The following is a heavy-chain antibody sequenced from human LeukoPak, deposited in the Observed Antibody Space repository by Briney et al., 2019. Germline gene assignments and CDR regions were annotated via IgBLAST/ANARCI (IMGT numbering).Heavy chain of an antibody. D-gene: IGHD1-26*01. J-gene: IGHJ4*02. Sequence: PSETLSLTCTVSGGPVSSGSYYWSWIRQPPGKGLEWIGYIYYSGSTNYNPSLKSRVTISVDTSKNQFSLKLSSVTAADTAVYYCARAMGASTSDYWGQGTLVTVSS. CDR1: GGPVSSGSYY. CDR2: IYYSGST. CDR3: ARAMGASTSDY. V-gene: IGHV4-61*01.